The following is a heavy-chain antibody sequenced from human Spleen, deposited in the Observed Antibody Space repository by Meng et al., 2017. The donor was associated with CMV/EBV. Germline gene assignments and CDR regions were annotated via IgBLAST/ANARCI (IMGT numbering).Heavy chain of an antibody. V-gene: IGHV3-30-3*01. D-gene: IGHD2-2*01. CDR2: ISYDGSNK. Sequence: HWVRQAPGKGLEWVAVISYDGSNKYYADSVKGRFTISRDNSKHTLYLQMNSLRAEDTAVYYCASLSLTTSSLSSFIVVVPAATAPDYWGQGTLVTVSS. J-gene: IGHJ4*02. CDR3: ASLSLTTSSLSSFIVVVPAATAPDY.